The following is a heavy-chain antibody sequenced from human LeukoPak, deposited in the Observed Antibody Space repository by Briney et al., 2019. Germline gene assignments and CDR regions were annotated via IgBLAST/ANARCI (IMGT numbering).Heavy chain of an antibody. J-gene: IGHJ6*02. CDR1: GYTFTGYY. D-gene: IGHD2-2*01. Sequence: ASVKVSCKASGYTFTGYYMHWVRQAPGQGLEWMGWINPNSGGTNYAQKFQGWVTMTRDTSISTAYMELSRLRSDDTALYYCARFYCSSTSCSINFYYGMDVWGQGTTVTVSS. V-gene: IGHV1-2*04. CDR2: INPNSGGT. CDR3: ARFYCSSTSCSINFYYGMDV.